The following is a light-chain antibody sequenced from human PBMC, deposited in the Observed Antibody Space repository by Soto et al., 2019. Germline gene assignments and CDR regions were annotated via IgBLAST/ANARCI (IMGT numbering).Light chain of an antibody. V-gene: IGLV2-14*03. Sequence: QSVLTQPTSVSGSPGQSITISCTGNHNDIGTYDYVSWYQQHPGRAPRLLIHGVTTRPSGISGRFSASKSGLTASLTISGLQPEDEADYYCSSFTSNRIYVFGPGTKHTVL. CDR3: SSFTSNRIYV. J-gene: IGLJ1*01. CDR2: GVT. CDR1: HNDIGTYDY.